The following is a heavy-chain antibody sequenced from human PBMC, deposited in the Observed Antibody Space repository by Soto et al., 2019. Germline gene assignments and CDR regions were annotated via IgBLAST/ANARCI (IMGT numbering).Heavy chain of an antibody. J-gene: IGHJ6*02. CDR3: SREKSRDDYYYGMDV. Sequence: GGSLRLSCAASGFTFSSYAMHWVRQAPGKGLEWVAVISYDGSNKYYADSVKGRFTISRDNSKNTLYLQMNSLRAEDTAVYYCSREKSRDDYYYGMDVWGQGTTVTVSS. CDR2: ISYDGSNK. CDR1: GFTFSSYA. V-gene: IGHV3-30-3*01.